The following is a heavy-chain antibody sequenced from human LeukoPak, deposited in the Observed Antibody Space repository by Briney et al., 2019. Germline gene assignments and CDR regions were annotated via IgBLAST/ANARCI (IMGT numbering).Heavy chain of an antibody. CDR1: GYTLTGYY. Sequence: ASVTVSCKASGYTLTGYYMHWVRQAPGQGLEWMGWINPNSGGTNYAQKFQGRVTMTRDTSISTAYMELSRLRSDDTAVYYCARGTRTKQQWLVLGYWGQGTLVTVSS. CDR2: INPNSGGT. J-gene: IGHJ4*02. CDR3: ARGTRTKQQWLVLGY. D-gene: IGHD6-19*01. V-gene: IGHV1-2*02.